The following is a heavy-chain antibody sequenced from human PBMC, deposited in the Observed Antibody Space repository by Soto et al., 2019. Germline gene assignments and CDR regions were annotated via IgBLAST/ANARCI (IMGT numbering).Heavy chain of an antibody. CDR2: INHSGST. CDR3: ARGRSWVRTYYYYYGMDV. D-gene: IGHD6-13*01. Sequence: SETLSLTCAVYGGSFSGYYWSWIRQPPGKGLEWIGEINHSGSTNYNPSLKSRVTISVDTSKNQFSLKLSSVTAAGTAVYYCARGRSWVRTYYYYYGMDVWGQGTTVTVSS. V-gene: IGHV4-34*01. CDR1: GGSFSGYY. J-gene: IGHJ6*02.